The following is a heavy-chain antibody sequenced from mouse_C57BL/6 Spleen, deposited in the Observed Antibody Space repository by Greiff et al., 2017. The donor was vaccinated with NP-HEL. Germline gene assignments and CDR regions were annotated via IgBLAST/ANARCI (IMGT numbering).Heavy chain of an antibody. J-gene: IGHJ2*01. D-gene: IGHD2-4*01. Sequence: VMLVESGPGLVQPSQSLSITCTVSGFSLTSYGVHWVRQSPGKGLEWLGVIWSGGSTDYNAAFISRLSISKDNSKSQVFFKMNSLQADDTAIYYCARNYYDYEGYFDYWGQGTTLTVSS. CDR2: IWSGGST. V-gene: IGHV2-2*01. CDR1: GFSLTSYG. CDR3: ARNYYDYEGYFDY.